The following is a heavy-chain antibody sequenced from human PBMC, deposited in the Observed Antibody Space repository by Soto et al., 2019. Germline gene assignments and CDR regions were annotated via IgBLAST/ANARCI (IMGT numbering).Heavy chain of an antibody. CDR1: GFTFDDYA. D-gene: IGHD1-26*01. CDR3: VKALGEYSGNSLNY. V-gene: IGHV3-9*01. J-gene: IGHJ4*02. Sequence: EVRLVESGGGLVQPGRSLRLSCAASGFTFDDYAMHWVRQAPGKGLEWVSGISWNSGTLGYADSVKGRFTISRDNAKKSLYLQMNSLRAEDTALYYCVKALGEYSGNSLNYWGQGTLVTVSS. CDR2: ISWNSGTL.